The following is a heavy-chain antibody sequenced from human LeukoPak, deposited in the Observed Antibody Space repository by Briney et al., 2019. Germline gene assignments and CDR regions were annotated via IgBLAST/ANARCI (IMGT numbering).Heavy chain of an antibody. CDR2: ISYVGSNK. D-gene: IGHD6-13*01. Sequence: GGSLSLSCAASGLTLSNYGMHWVRQAPGKGLEWVAVISYVGSNKYYADSVKGRFTISRDNSKNTLYLQLHSLRAEDTAVYYCAKTLSSSWSDYYYYGMDVWGKGTTVTVSS. V-gene: IGHV3-30*18. J-gene: IGHJ6*04. CDR1: GLTLSNYG. CDR3: AKTLSSSWSDYYYYGMDV.